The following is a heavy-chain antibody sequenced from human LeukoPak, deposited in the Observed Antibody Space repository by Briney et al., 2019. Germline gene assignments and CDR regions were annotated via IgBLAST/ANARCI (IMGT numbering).Heavy chain of an antibody. CDR2: IYHSGST. Sequence: SGTLSLTCAVSGGSISSSNWWSWVRQPPGKGLEWIGEIYHSGSTNYNPSLKSRVTISVDKFKNQFSLKLSSVTAADTAVYYCARGLRRAAATGYFDYWGQGTLVTVSS. V-gene: IGHV4-4*02. CDR3: ARGLRRAAATGYFDY. D-gene: IGHD6-13*01. J-gene: IGHJ4*02. CDR1: GGSISSSNW.